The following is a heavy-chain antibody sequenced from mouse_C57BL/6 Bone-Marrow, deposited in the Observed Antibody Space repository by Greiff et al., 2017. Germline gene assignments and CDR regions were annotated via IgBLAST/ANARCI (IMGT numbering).Heavy chain of an antibody. J-gene: IGHJ1*03. Sequence: VNVKQSGPELVKPGASVKMSCKASGYTFTDYNMHWVKQSHGKSLEWIGYINPNNGGSSYNQKFKGKATLTVNKSSSTAYMELRSLTSEDSAVYYCARRDYYGSSYGYFDVWGTGTTVTVSS. CDR2: INPNNGGS. D-gene: IGHD1-1*01. V-gene: IGHV1-22*01. CDR3: ARRDYYGSSYGYFDV. CDR1: GYTFTDYN.